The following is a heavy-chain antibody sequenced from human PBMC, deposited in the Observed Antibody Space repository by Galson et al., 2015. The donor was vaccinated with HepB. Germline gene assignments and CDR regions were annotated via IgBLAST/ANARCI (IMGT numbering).Heavy chain of an antibody. D-gene: IGHD2-15*01. J-gene: IGHJ6*02. Sequence: VKVSCKASGYTFTSYAMNWVRQAPGQGLEWMGWINTNTGNPTYAQGFTGRFVFSLDTSVSTAYLQISSLKAEDTAVYYCARDLLTYCSGGSCYSYYGMDVWGQGTTVTVSS. CDR3: ARDLLTYCSGGSCYSYYGMDV. CDR2: INTNTGNP. CDR1: GYTFTSYA. V-gene: IGHV7-4-1*02.